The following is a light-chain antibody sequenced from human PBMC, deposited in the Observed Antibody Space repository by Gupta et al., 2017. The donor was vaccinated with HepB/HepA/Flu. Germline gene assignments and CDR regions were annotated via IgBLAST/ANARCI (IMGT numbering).Light chain of an antibody. CDR2: GAS. CDR1: QSVTSNY. Sequence: EIVFTQSPGTLSLSPGERATLSCTASQSVTSNYLSWYQQKPGQAPNLLSYGASSSATGIPDRFSGSGSGTDFTLSSSRLEPEDVEVYYCQKYGTSFTFGGGTKVEIK. J-gene: IGKJ4*01. CDR3: QKYGTSFT. V-gene: IGKV3-20*01.